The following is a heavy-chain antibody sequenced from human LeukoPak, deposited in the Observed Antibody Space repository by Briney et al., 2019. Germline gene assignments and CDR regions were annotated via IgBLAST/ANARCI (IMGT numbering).Heavy chain of an antibody. D-gene: IGHD5-18*01. Sequence: SSETLSLTCTVSGGSISSSSYYWGWIRQPPGKGLEWIGSIYYSGSTYYNPSLKSRVTISVDTSKNQFSLKLSSVTAADTAVYYCARDPGYSYDIDAFDIWGQGTMVTVSS. CDR2: IYYSGST. V-gene: IGHV4-39*07. CDR1: GGSISSSSYY. CDR3: ARDPGYSYDIDAFDI. J-gene: IGHJ3*02.